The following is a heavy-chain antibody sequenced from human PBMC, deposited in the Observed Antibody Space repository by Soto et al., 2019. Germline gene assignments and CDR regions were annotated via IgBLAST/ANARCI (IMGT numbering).Heavy chain of an antibody. CDR2: INHSGST. CDR1: GGSFSGYY. D-gene: IGHD3-10*01. J-gene: IGHJ4*02. CDR3: ARGRRDFRGFGELFSYYFDY. Sequence: QVQLQQWGAGLLKPSETLSLTCAVYGGSFSGYYWSWIRQPPGKGLEWIGEINHSGSTNYNPSLKSRVTISVDTSKNQFSLKLSSVTAADTAVYYCARGRRDFRGFGELFSYYFDYWGQGTLVTVSS. V-gene: IGHV4-34*01.